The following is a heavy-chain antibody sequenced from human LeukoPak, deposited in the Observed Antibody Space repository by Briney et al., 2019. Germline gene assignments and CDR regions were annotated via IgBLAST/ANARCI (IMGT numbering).Heavy chain of an antibody. CDR3: AKDIRYKGYNRGGVDY. Sequence: GGSLRLSCAASGFTFDDYAMHWVRQAPGKGLEWVSLISWDGGSTYYADSVKGRFTISRDNSKNSLYLQMNSLRAEDTALYYCAKDIRYKGYNRGGVDYWGQGTLVTVSS. J-gene: IGHJ4*02. CDR1: GFTFDDYA. V-gene: IGHV3-43D*03. CDR2: ISWDGGST. D-gene: IGHD5-24*01.